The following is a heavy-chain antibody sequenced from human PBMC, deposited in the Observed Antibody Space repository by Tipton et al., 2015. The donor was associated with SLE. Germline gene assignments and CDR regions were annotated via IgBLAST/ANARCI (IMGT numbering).Heavy chain of an antibody. CDR1: GFTFGDYA. CDR2: IRSEAHGGTT. CDR3: SRGLRRASYFDY. V-gene: IGHV3-49*04. J-gene: IGHJ4*02. Sequence: VQLVQSGGGLAQPGRSLRLSCTGSGFTFGDYAMTWVRQAPGKGLEWVGFIRSEAHGGTTEYDASVKGRFSISRDDSKSIAYLHLTSLETGDTAVYYCSRGLRRASYFDYWGPGTLVTVSS. D-gene: IGHD3-16*01.